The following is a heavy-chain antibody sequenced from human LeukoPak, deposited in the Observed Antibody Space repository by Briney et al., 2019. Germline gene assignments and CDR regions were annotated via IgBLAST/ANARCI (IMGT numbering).Heavy chain of an antibody. CDR2: IFYSGST. D-gene: IGHD2-21*02. V-gene: IGHV4-39*01. CDR1: GGSISSSSYY. CDR3: ARHVTGPSYYYYYGMDV. Sequence: SETLSLTCTVSGGSISSSSYYWAWLRQPPGKGLEWIGSIFYSGSTYYSPSLKSRVTISVDTSKNQFSLKLSSVTAADTAAYYCARHVTGPSYYYYYGMDVWGQGTTVTVSS. J-gene: IGHJ6*02.